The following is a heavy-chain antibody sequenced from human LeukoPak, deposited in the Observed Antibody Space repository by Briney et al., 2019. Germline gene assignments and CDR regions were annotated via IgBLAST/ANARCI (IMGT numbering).Heavy chain of an antibody. J-gene: IGHJ4*02. V-gene: IGHV1-18*01. CDR1: GYTFTSYG. CDR2: ISAYNGNT. Sequence: GASVKVSCKASGYTFTSYGISWVRQAPGQGLEWMGWISAYNGNTNYAQKLQGRVTMTTDTSTSTAYMELRSLRSDDTAVYYCARVSYYYGSGRPFDYWGQGTLVTVSS. D-gene: IGHD3-10*01. CDR3: ARVSYYYGSGRPFDY.